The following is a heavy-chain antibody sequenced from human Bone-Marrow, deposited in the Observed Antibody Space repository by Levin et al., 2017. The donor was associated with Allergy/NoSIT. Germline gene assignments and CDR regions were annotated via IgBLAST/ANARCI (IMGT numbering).Heavy chain of an antibody. CDR1: GDYISSTNYY. J-gene: IGHJ4*02. V-gene: IGHV4-39*07. D-gene: IGHD2-2*03. Sequence: GSLRLSCTVSGDYISSTNYYWGWIRQPPGKGLEWIGGLSYSGSTYYNPSLKSRVTISLDTAKNQFSLKLNSVTAADTAVYYCARDGFKSSQVYWGQGTLVTVSS. CDR2: LSYSGST. CDR3: ARDGFKSSQVY.